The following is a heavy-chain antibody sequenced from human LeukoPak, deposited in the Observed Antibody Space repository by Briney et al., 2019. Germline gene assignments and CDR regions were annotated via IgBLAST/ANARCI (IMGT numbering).Heavy chain of an antibody. Sequence: SETLSLTCTVSGGSISSGSYYWSWIRQPAGKGLEWIGRIYTSGSTNYNPSLKSRVTISVDTSKNQFSLKLSSVTAADTAVYYCASEMGPRFEAFDYWGQGTLVTVSS. CDR3: ASEMGPRFEAFDY. CDR1: GGSISSGSYY. J-gene: IGHJ4*02. CDR2: IYTSGST. D-gene: IGHD5/OR15-5a*01. V-gene: IGHV4-61*02.